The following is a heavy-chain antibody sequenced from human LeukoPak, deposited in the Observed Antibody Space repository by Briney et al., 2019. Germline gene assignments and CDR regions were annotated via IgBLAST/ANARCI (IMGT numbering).Heavy chain of an antibody. V-gene: IGHV3-23*01. CDR1: GFTFSSYA. CDR2: ISGSGGST. D-gene: IGHD1-26*01. Sequence: GGSLRLSCAASGFTFSSYAMSWVRQAPGKGLEWVSAISGSGGSTYYADSVKGRSTISRDNSKNTLYLQMNSLRAEDTAVYYCAKVLSGSYYGYWGQGTLVTVSS. CDR3: AKVLSGSYYGY. J-gene: IGHJ4*02.